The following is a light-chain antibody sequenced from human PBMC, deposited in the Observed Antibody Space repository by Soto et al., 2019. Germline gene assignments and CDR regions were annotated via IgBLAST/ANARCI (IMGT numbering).Light chain of an antibody. Sequence: SYELTQPPSVSVSPGQTASITCSGDKLGERFACWYQQKAGQSPVMVIYQDTKRPSGIPDRFSGSNSGNTATLTISGTQAMDEADYYCQAWDSSTGVVFGGGTKLTVL. CDR1: KLGERF. CDR2: QDT. V-gene: IGLV3-1*01. CDR3: QAWDSSTGVV. J-gene: IGLJ2*01.